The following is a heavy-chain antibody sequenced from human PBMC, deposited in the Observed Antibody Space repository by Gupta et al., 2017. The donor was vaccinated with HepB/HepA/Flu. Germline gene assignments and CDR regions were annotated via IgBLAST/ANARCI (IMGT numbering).Heavy chain of an antibody. Sequence: QVQLVQSGTEVKKPGASVRVSCKASGYTFTDYYIHWLRQAPGHGLEWMGWLNPNSGGTNYAQKFQGRATLTRDTSISTAYMEVNTLKSDDTAIYYCARGTRRGGNIVPFDFWGRGTLVTVSS. CDR2: LNPNSGGT. CDR3: ARGTRRGGNIVPFDF. J-gene: IGHJ5*01. D-gene: IGHD5-12*01. CDR1: GYTFTDYY. V-gene: IGHV1-2*02.